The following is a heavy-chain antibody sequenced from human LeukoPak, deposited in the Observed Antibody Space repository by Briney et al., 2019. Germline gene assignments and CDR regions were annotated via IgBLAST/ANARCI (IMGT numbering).Heavy chain of an antibody. CDR3: AREYYYGSGGAYYFDY. V-gene: IGHV3-21*01. CDR1: GFTFSSYS. Sequence: PGGSLRLSCAASGFTFSSYSMNWVRQAPGKGLEWVSSISSSSSYIYYADSVKGRFTISRDNTKNSLYLHMNSLRAEDTAVYYCAREYYYGSGGAYYFDYWGQGTLVTVSS. J-gene: IGHJ4*02. D-gene: IGHD3-10*01. CDR2: ISSSSSYI.